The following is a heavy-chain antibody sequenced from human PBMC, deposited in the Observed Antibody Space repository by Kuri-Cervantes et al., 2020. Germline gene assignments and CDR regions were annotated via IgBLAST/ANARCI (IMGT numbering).Heavy chain of an antibody. CDR3: AKDLGSGRRVTLGASDAFDI. CDR1: GFIFENFV. J-gene: IGHJ3*02. V-gene: IGHV3-7*05. D-gene: IGHD3-10*02. CDR2: IKQDGSEK. Sequence: GESLKISCVASGFIFENFVMTWARQAPGKGLEWVANIKQDGSEKYYVDSVKGRFTISRDNSKNTLYLQMNSLRAEDTAVYYCAKDLGSGRRVTLGASDAFDIWGQGTMVTVSS.